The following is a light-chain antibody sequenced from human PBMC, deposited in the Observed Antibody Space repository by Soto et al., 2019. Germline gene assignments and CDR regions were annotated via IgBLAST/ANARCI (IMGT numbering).Light chain of an antibody. CDR1: QIVHSRY. Sequence: IVLTQSPGTLSLSPGERATLACSASQIVHSRYLSWYQHKDGQAPRLLIYASSKRATGIPDRFSGSGSGTDFTLTISRVEPEDFAVYYCQQLDNSQWTFGQGTKVEIK. CDR3: QQLDNSQWT. V-gene: IGKV3-20*01. CDR2: ASS. J-gene: IGKJ1*01.